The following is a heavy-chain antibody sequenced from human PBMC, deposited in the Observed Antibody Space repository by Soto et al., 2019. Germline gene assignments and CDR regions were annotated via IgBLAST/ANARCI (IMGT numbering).Heavy chain of an antibody. D-gene: IGHD5-18*01. CDR2: IYPGDSDT. V-gene: IGHV5-51*01. J-gene: IGHJ4*02. CDR3: ARQDYNYAYFDF. CDR1: GYSFTNYW. Sequence: LKISCKGSGYSFTNYWIGWVRQMPGKGLEWMGIIYPGDSDTRYSPSFQGQVIISVDQSISTAYLQWSSLQASDTAMYYCARQDYNYAYFDFWGQGTLVTVSS.